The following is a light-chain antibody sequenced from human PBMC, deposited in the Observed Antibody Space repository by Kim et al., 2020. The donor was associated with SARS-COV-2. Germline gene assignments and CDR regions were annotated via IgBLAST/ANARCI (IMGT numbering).Light chain of an antibody. CDR1: SSDVGGHVY. CDR3: SSYAGNDIVL. V-gene: IGLV2-8*01. J-gene: IGLJ2*01. CDR2: EVN. Sequence: QSALTQPPSASGSPGLSVTISCTGTSSDVGGHVYVSWYQQHPGRAPKLMIFEVNKRPSGVPDRFSGSKSGNTAFLTVSGLRADDEADYYCSSYAGNDIVLFGGGTQLTVL.